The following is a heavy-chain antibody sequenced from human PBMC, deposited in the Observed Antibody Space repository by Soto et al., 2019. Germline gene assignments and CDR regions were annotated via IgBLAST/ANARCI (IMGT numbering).Heavy chain of an antibody. V-gene: IGHV1-18*04. CDR2: ISAYNGNT. J-gene: IGHJ2*01. Sequence: QVQLVQSGAEVKKPGASVKVSCKASGYTFTSYGISWVRQAPGQGLEWMGWISAYNGNTNYAQKLQGRVTMTTATSTSTAYMELRSLRSDDTAVYYCARVVDSYGFDWYFDLWGRGTLVTVSS. CDR3: ARVVDSYGFDWYFDL. D-gene: IGHD5-18*01. CDR1: GYTFTSYG.